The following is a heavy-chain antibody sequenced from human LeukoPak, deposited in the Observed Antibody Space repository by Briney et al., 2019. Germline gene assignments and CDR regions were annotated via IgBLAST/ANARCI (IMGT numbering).Heavy chain of an antibody. CDR2: IYYSRST. J-gene: IGHJ5*01. CDR3: ARGDSSSWFVY. Sequence: SETLSLTCTVSGGSISSSSYYWGWIRQPPGKGLEWIGSIYYSRSTYYNPSLKSRVTISVDTSKNQFSLKLSSVTAADTAVYYCARGDSSSWFVYWGQGTLVTVSS. CDR1: GGSISSSSYY. V-gene: IGHV4-39*01. D-gene: IGHD6-13*01.